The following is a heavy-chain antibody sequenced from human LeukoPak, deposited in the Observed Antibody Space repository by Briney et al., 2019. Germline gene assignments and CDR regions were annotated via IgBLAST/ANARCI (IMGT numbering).Heavy chain of an antibody. CDR2: IYSSGST. J-gene: IGHJ4*02. D-gene: IGHD5-12*01. Sequence: SQALSLTCTVSGGSISSGSYYWSWIRQPAGKGLEWIGRIYSSGSTSYNPSLESRVTISIDTSKNQFSLKLSSVTAADTAVYYCAVATIKAGNFDYWGQGTLVIVSS. CDR3: AVATIKAGNFDY. CDR1: GGSISSGSYY. V-gene: IGHV4-61*02.